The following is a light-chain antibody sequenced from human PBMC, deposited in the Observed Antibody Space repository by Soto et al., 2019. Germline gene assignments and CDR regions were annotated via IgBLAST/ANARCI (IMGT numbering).Light chain of an antibody. CDR3: QKYDRAPLT. CDR1: QGITKY. J-gene: IGKJ4*01. CDR2: AAS. V-gene: IGKV1-27*01. Sequence: DIQMTQSPASLSASMGDRVTITCRASQGITKYLAWYQQKPGKVPRLLIYAASTLQSGVPSRFSGSGSGTDFTLTINGLQPEDVATYFCQKYDRAPLTFGGGTKVEIK.